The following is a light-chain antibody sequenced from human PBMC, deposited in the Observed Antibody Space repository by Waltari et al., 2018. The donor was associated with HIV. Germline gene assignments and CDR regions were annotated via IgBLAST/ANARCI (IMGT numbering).Light chain of an antibody. V-gene: IGKV1-5*03. Sequence: DIQMTQSPSTLSASVGDRITITCRAGPSIFKWLAWYQQKPGKAPKLLIYKASSVESGGPSRFSGSGSGTECTLTISSLQPDDFATYYCQQYKSYFRTFGQGTKLEVK. CDR2: KAS. CDR3: QQYKSYFRT. CDR1: PSIFKW. J-gene: IGKJ2*01.